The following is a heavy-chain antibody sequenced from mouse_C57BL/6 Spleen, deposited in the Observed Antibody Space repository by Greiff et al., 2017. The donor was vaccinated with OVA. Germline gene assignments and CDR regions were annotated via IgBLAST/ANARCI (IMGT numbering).Heavy chain of an antibody. CDR1: GYTFTSYT. CDR2: INPSSGYT. J-gene: IGHJ3*01. Sequence: QVQLQQSGAELARPGASVKMSCKASGYTFTSYTMHWVKQRPGQGLEWIGYINPSSGYTKYNQKFKDKATLTADKSSSTAYMQLSSLTSEDSAVYFCARGITTVVEGAYWGQGTLVTVSA. CDR3: ARGITTVVEGAY. D-gene: IGHD1-1*01. V-gene: IGHV1-4*01.